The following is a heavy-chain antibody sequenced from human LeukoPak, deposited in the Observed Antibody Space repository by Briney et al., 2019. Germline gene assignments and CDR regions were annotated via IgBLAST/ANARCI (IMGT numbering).Heavy chain of an antibody. CDR2: IYNNGTT. CDR1: DGSLSTYS. V-gene: IGHV4-4*09. D-gene: IGHD3-9*01. CDR3: ETAGC. Sequence: PSETLSLTCTVSDGSLSTYSSSWIGQPPGKGLEWIGYIYNNGTTNYNPSLKSRVTLLVDTSKNQFSLKRNSMTAADTAVYYCETAGCWGQGTLVTVPS. J-gene: IGHJ4*02.